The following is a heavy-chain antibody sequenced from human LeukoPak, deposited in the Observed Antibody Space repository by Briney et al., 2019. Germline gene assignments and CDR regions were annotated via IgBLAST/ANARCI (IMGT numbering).Heavy chain of an antibody. CDR1: GFTFSSYW. CDR2: IRYDGSNK. D-gene: IGHD3-9*01. Sequence: GGSLRLSCAASGFTFSSYWMSWVRQAPGKGLEWAAFIRYDGSNKYYADSVKGRFTISRDNSKNTLYLQMNSLRAEDTAVYYCAKDIRYFDWSPDAFDIWGQGTMVTVSS. CDR3: AKDIRYFDWSPDAFDI. V-gene: IGHV3-30*02. J-gene: IGHJ3*02.